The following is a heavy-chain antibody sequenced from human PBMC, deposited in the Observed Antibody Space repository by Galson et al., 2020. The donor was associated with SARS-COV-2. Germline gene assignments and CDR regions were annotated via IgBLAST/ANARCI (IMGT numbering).Heavy chain of an antibody. Sequence: ASVQVSCKASGYTFTSYYMHWVRQAPGQGLEWMGIINPSGGSTSYAQKLQGRVTMTRDTATSTDYMELSSLRTEDTAVYYCAREMGPGTVATTYPDYWGQGTLVTVSS. D-gene: IGHD5-12*01. CDR2: INPSGGST. CDR3: AREMGPGTVATTYPDY. CDR1: GYTFTSYY. J-gene: IGHJ4*02. V-gene: IGHV1-46*01.